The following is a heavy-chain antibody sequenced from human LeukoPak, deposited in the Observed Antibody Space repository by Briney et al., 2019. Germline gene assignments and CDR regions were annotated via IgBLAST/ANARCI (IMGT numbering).Heavy chain of an antibody. CDR1: GFTFSSYG. Sequence: GGSLRLSCAASGFTFSSYGMNWVRQAPGKGLEWVSYISYSSSTIYYADSVKGRFTTSRDNAKNSLYLQMNSLRAEDTAVYYCARVDRMVPGYCSGGTCPGDYWGQGTLVTVSS. V-gene: IGHV3-48*01. CDR2: ISYSSSTI. D-gene: IGHD2-15*01. J-gene: IGHJ4*02. CDR3: ARVDRMVPGYCSGGTCPGDY.